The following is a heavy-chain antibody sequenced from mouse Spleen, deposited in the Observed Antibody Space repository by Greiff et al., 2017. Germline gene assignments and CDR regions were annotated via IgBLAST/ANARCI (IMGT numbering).Heavy chain of an antibody. V-gene: IGHV1-26*01. CDR3: ARLDGYYLYAMDY. J-gene: IGHJ4*01. Sequence: VQLQQSGPELVKPGASVKISCKASGYTFTDYYMNWVKQSHGKSLEWIGDISPNNGGTNYNQKFKGKATLTVDKSSNTAYMELRSLTSEDSAVYYCARLDGYYLYAMDYWGQGTSVTFSS. CDR1: GYTFTDYY. CDR2: ISPNNGGT. D-gene: IGHD2-3*01.